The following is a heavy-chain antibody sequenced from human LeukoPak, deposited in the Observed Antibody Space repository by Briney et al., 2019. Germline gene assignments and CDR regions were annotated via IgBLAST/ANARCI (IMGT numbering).Heavy chain of an antibody. Sequence: SVKVSCKASGGTFSSYAISWVRQAPGQGLEWMGGIIPIFGTANYAQKFQGRVTITADESTGTAYMELSSLRSEDTAVYYCARGGRQGRITIFGVVLVPGDYFDYWGQGTLVTVSS. CDR1: GGTFSSYA. J-gene: IGHJ4*02. CDR2: IIPIFGTA. D-gene: IGHD3-3*01. V-gene: IGHV1-69*13. CDR3: ARGGRQGRITIFGVVLVPGDYFDY.